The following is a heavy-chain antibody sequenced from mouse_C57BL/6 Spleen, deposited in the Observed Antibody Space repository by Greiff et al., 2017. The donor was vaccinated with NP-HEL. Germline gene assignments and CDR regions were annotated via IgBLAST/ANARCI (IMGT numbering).Heavy chain of an antibody. J-gene: IGHJ4*01. CDR1: GYTFTSYW. D-gene: IGHD2-2*01. CDR3: ARNRYGYVVYYYAMDY. V-gene: IGHV1-50*01. CDR2: IDPSDSYT. Sequence: QVQLKQPGAELVKPGASVKLSCKASGYTFTSYWMQWVKQRPGQGLEWIGEIDPSDSYTNYNQKFKGKATLTVDTSSSTAYMQLSSLTSEDSAVYYCARNRYGYVVYYYAMDYWGQGTSVTVSS.